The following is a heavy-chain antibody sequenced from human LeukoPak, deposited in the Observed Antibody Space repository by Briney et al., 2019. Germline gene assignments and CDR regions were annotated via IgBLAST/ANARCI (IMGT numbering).Heavy chain of an antibody. CDR1: GGSFSGYC. V-gene: IGHV4-34*01. J-gene: IGHJ4*02. CDR2: INHSGST. Sequence: SETLSLTCAVYGGSFSGYCWSWIRQPPGKGLEWIGEINHSGSTNYNPSLKSRVTISVDTSKNQFSLKLSSVTAADTAVYYCARREGYCSSTSCHHFDYWGQGTLVTVSS. D-gene: IGHD2-2*01. CDR3: ARREGYCSSTSCHHFDY.